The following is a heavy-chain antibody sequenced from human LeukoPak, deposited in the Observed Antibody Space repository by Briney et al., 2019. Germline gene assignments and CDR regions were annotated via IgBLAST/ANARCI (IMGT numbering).Heavy chain of an antibody. Sequence: ASVKVSCKASGYTFTSYDINWVRQATGQGLEWMGWMNPNSGNTGYAQKFQGRVTITRNTSINTAYMELSSLRSEDTAVYYCARAPRITMVRGVIYWFDPWGQGTLVTVSS. CDR2: MNPNSGNT. J-gene: IGHJ5*02. D-gene: IGHD3-10*01. V-gene: IGHV1-8*03. CDR1: GYTFTSYD. CDR3: ARAPRITMVRGVIYWFDP.